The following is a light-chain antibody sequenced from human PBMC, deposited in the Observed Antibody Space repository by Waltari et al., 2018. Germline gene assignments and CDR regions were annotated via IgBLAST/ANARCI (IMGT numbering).Light chain of an antibody. Sequence: EIVLTQSPATLSLSPGERATLSGRASQSVGSYLAWYQHRPGQSPSLLIYDASTRATGSPARFRCSGSGTDFTLTISSLEPEYFAVYYCQQRTNWPSLTFGGGTNVEIK. V-gene: IGKV3-11*01. CDR2: DAS. CDR3: QQRTNWPSLT. CDR1: QSVGSY. J-gene: IGKJ4*01.